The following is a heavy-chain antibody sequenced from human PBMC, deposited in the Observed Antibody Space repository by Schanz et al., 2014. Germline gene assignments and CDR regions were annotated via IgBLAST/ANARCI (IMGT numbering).Heavy chain of an antibody. V-gene: IGHV1-3*04. J-gene: IGHJ4*02. CDR3: ARGIGGYGANNCFDY. CDR1: EYSFTSYS. Sequence: QVHLVQSGAEVKRPGASVKVSCKAPEYSFTSYSMHWVRQAPGQRREWMGWINTGSDDTKYSQNFQGRVTITRDTSASTAYMELSSLRSEDTAVYSCARGIGGYGANNCFDYWGQGTLVTVSS. D-gene: IGHD5-12*01. CDR2: INTGSDDT.